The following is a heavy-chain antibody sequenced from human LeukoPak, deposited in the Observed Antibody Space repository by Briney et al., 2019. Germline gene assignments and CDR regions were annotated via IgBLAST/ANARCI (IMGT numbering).Heavy chain of an antibody. CDR3: APQPIALYSSASSSS. D-gene: IGHD6-25*01. V-gene: IGHV3-30*03. Sequence: GGSLRLSCAASGLTFSSYGMHWVRQAPGKGLEWVAVISYDGSNKYYADSVKGRFTISRDNSKNTLYLQMNSLRAEDTAVYYCAPQPIALYSSASSSSWGQGTLVTVSS. CDR1: GLTFSSYG. J-gene: IGHJ5*02. CDR2: ISYDGSNK.